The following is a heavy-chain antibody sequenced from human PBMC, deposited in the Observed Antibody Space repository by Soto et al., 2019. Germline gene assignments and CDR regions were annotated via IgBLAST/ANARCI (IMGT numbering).Heavy chain of an antibody. CDR1: GGSISSYY. CDR2: IYYSGST. Sequence: SETLSLTCTVSGGSISSYYWSWIRQPPGKGLEWIGYIYYSGSTNYNPSLKSRVTISVDTSMNQFSLKLSSVTAADTAVYYCAREVYSSSSSAADSYFDYWGQGTLVTVSS. J-gene: IGHJ4*02. V-gene: IGHV4-59*01. CDR3: AREVYSSSSSAADSYFDY. D-gene: IGHD6-6*01.